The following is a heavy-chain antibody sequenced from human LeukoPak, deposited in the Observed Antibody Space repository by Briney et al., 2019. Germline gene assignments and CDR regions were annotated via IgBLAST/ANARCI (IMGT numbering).Heavy chain of an antibody. Sequence: GASVKVSCKASRHAFTAYYMHWVRQAPGQGLEWMGWINPNSGGTNYAQKFQGRVTMTRDTSISTAYMELSRLRSDDTAVYYCARATNWGFHDSYWGQGTLVTVSS. CDR1: RHAFTAYY. CDR3: ARATNWGFHDSY. J-gene: IGHJ4*02. CDR2: INPNSGGT. D-gene: IGHD7-27*01. V-gene: IGHV1-2*02.